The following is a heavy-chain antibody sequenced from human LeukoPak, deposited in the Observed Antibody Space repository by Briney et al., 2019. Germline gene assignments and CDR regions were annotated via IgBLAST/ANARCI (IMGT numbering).Heavy chain of an antibody. J-gene: IGHJ3*02. Sequence: SETLSLTCTVSGYSISSGYYWGWIRQPPGKGLEWIGSIYHSGSTYYNPSLKSRVTISVDTSKNQFSLKLSSVTAADTAVYYCARHSSGYYLDAFDIWGQGTMVTVSS. V-gene: IGHV4-38-2*02. CDR1: GYSISSGYY. CDR2: IYHSGST. CDR3: ARHSSGYYLDAFDI. D-gene: IGHD3-22*01.